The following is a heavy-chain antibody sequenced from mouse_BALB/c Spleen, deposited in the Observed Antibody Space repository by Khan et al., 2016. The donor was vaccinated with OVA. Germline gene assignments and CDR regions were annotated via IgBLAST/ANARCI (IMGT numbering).Heavy chain of an antibody. J-gene: IGHJ4*01. Sequence: VQLQQPGPELVKPGASVKMSCKTSGYRFTNYLMHWVKQKPGQGLEWIGYTNPYNDGTKYNEKFRGKATLTSDKSSSTAYMELSSLTSEDSAVYYCARYASTTYYAMDYWGQGPSVTVSS. CDR3: ARYASTTYYAMDY. D-gene: IGHD1-1*01. CDR2: TNPYNDGT. V-gene: IGHV1S136*01. CDR1: GYRFTNYL.